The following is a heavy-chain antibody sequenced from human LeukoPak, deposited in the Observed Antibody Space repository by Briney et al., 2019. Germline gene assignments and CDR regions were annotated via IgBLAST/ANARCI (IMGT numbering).Heavy chain of an antibody. D-gene: IGHD4-11*01. J-gene: IGHJ4*02. CDR2: ISGSGGTT. CDR1: TFTLSNYA. Sequence: GGSLRLSCAASTFTLSNYAMNWVRQAPGKGLEWVSGISGSGGTTNYADSVKGRFTISSDNSKNTLYLQMNGLRAEDTAVYYCAKYAYSNYPSGYWGQGTLVTVSS. V-gene: IGHV3-23*01. CDR3: AKYAYSNYPSGY.